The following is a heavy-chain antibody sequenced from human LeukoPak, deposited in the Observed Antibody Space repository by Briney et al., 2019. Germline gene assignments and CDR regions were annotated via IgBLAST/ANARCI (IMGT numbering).Heavy chain of an antibody. V-gene: IGHV4-39*01. J-gene: IGHJ4*02. CDR2: IYYSGST. CDR1: GGSISSSSYY. D-gene: IGHD3-10*01. Sequence: PSETLSLTCTVSGGSISSSSYYWGWIRQSPGKWLEWIGSIYYSGSTYYNPSLKSRVTVSVDTSKNQFSLKLSSVTAADTAVYYCARHGYYYGSGSYSFDYWGQGTLVTVSS. CDR3: ARHGYYYGSGSYSFDY.